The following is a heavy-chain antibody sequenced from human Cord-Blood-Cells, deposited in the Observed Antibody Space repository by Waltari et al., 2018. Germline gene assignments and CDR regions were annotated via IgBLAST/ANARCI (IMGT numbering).Heavy chain of an antibody. V-gene: IGHV4-4*02. CDR3: ASLRSSWYFDY. CDR1: GGSICGTNC. D-gene: IGHD6-13*01. CDR2: SYHSGST. J-gene: IGHJ4*02. Sequence: QVQLQESGPGLVKPSGTLSLTCAVSGGSICGTNCGSWVRQPPGKGLEWIGESYHSGSTNYNPSLKSRVTISVDKSKNQFSLKLSSVTAADTAVYYCASLRSSWYFDYWGQGTLVTVSS.